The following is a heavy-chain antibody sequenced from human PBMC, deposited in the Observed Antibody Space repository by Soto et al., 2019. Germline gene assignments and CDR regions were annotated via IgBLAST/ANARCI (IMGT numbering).Heavy chain of an antibody. CDR1: GFSLSTRGVG. Sequence: ITLKESGPTLVKHTQNLTLTCTFSGFSLSTRGVGVGWIRHTPGKALEWLALTYWDGDKRYSPSLKRRLTIMKDTSKNQVVLIMTNMDPVDTATYYCVQTHKRLRCDYWGQGTLVTVS. CDR2: TYWDGDK. D-gene: IGHD5-12*01. CDR3: VQTHKRLRCDY. J-gene: IGHJ4*02. V-gene: IGHV2-5*02.